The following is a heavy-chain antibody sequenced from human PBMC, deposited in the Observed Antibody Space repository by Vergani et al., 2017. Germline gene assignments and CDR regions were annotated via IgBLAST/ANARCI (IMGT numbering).Heavy chain of an antibody. CDR1: GFTFSSYS. D-gene: IGHD2/OR15-2a*01. CDR2: ISSSSSTI. Sequence: EVQLVESGGGLVKPGGSLRLSCAASGFTFSSYSMNWVRQAPGKGLEWVSYISSSSSTIYYADSVKGRFTISRDNAKNSLYLQMNSLRAEDTAVYYCARSPFLGQTYYFDYWGQGTLVTVSS. V-gene: IGHV3-48*01. CDR3: ARSPFLGQTYYFDY. J-gene: IGHJ4*02.